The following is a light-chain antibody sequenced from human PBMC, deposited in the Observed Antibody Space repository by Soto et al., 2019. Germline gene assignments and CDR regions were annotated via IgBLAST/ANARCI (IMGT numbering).Light chain of an antibody. V-gene: IGKV1-39*01. J-gene: IGKJ2*01. Sequence: DIQMTQSPSSLSASVGDRVTITCRASQRISNSLNWYQQKPGKAPDLLIYAASNLQSGVPSRFSGSGSGTDFTLTISSLQPKDFATYYCQQSYSSPQMYTFGQGTKLEIK. CDR1: QRISNS. CDR3: QQSYSSPQMYT. CDR2: AAS.